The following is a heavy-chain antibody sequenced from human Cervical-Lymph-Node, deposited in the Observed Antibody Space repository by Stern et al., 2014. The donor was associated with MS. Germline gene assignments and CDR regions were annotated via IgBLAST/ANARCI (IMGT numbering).Heavy chain of an antibody. J-gene: IGHJ3*02. V-gene: IGHV1-69*06. CDR3: ARDETGVAFDI. CDR2: IIPLFGTA. D-gene: IGHD7-27*01. CDR1: GGTFSSYA. Sequence: QEQLVQSGADVKKPGSSVKVSCKASGGTFSSYAINWVRQAPGQGLEWMGGIIPLFGTAHYAQQFQGRVTISADKSTSTVYMELYSLRSDDAAVYYCARDETGVAFDIWAQGTMVTVSS.